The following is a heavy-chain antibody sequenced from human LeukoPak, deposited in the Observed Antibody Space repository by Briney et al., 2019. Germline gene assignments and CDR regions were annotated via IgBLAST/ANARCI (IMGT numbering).Heavy chain of an antibody. CDR2: ISAYNGNT. J-gene: IGHJ6*03. D-gene: IGHD2-2*01. CDR3: AREGGGCSSTSCYDYYMDV. CDR1: GYTFTSYG. V-gene: IGHV1-18*01. Sequence: ASVKVSCKASGYTFTSYGISWVRQAPGQGLEWMGWISAYNGNTNYAQKLQGRVTMTTDTSTSTAYMELMSLRSDDTAVYYCAREGGGCSSTSCYDYYMDVWGKGTTVTVSS.